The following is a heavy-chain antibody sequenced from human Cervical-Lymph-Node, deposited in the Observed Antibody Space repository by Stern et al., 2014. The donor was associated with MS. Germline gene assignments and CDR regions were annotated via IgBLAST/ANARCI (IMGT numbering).Heavy chain of an antibody. CDR2: VYDVGST. J-gene: IGHJ6*02. V-gene: IGHV4-59*01. Sequence: QVQLQESGPGLVKPSATLSLTCTVSGDFNTTSHWSWIRQPPGKGLEWIGYVYDVGSTDYNPSLKSRVTISLDASKNQISLRLTSVTEADTAVYYCTRARGITMVRGVISPPYGMDVWGQGTTVTVSS. CDR1: GDFNTTSH. CDR3: TRARGITMVRGVISPPYGMDV. D-gene: IGHD3-10*01.